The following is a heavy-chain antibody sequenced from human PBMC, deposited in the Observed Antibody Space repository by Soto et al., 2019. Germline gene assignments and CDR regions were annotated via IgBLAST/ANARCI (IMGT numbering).Heavy chain of an antibody. CDR1: GYTFTSYY. CDR3: ARDTGIVVVPAAKGSNYNYYYYCMDV. Sequence: ASVKVSCKASGYTFTSYYMHWVRQAPGQGLEWMGIINPSGGSTSYAQKFQGRVTMTRDTSTSTVYMELSSLRSEDTAVYYCARDTGIVVVPAAKGSNYNYYYYCMDVWGKGTTVTVSS. CDR2: INPSGGST. V-gene: IGHV1-46*03. J-gene: IGHJ6*03. D-gene: IGHD2-2*01.